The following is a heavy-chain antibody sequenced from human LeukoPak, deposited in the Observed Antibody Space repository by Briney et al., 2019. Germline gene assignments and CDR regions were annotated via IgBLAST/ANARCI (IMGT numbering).Heavy chain of an antibody. CDR3: ARAGQGERFGNRKKTNDYYYYMDV. CDR2: ISSSSSYI. CDR1: GFTFSSYS. D-gene: IGHD3-10*01. Sequence: GGSLRLSCAASGFTFSSYSMNWVRQAPGKGLEWVSSISSSSSYIYYADSVKGGFTISRDNAKNSLYLQMNSLRAEDTAVYYCARAGQGERFGNRKKTNDYYYYMDVWGKGTTVTVSS. J-gene: IGHJ6*03. V-gene: IGHV3-21*01.